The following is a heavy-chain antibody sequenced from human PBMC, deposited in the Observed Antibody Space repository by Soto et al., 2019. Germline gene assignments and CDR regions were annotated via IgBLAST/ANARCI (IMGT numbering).Heavy chain of an antibody. CDR3: ARDHGYSSGWYLRGGDY. D-gene: IGHD6-19*01. Sequence: ASVKVSCKASGYTFTSYAMHWVRQAPGQRLEWMGWINAGNGNTKYSQKFQGRVTITRDTSASTAYMELSSLRSEDTAVHYCARDHGYSSGWYLRGGDYWGQGTLVTVSS. V-gene: IGHV1-3*01. CDR2: INAGNGNT. J-gene: IGHJ4*02. CDR1: GYTFTSYA.